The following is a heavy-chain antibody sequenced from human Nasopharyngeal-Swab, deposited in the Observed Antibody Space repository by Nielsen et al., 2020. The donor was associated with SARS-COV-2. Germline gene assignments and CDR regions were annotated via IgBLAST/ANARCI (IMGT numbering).Heavy chain of an antibody. Sequence: GGSLSLSCAALGLSFRGYAVHWVRQAPGKGLEWVAVISYDGHTKFYADPVKGRFTIPRDEPKDTVYLEMNSLRVDDTAIYYCAREGSERGGAFDIWGQGTMVTVSS. CDR2: ISYDGHTK. CDR3: AREGSERGGAFDI. J-gene: IGHJ3*02. V-gene: IGHV3-30-3*01. D-gene: IGHD1-1*01. CDR1: GLSFRGYA.